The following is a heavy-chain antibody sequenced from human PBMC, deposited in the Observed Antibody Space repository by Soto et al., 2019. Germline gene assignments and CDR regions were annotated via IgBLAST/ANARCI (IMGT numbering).Heavy chain of an antibody. Sequence: QLQLQESGPGLVKPSETLSLTCSVSGGSINSSSYFWGWVRQPPGKGLEWIGSIYYSGSTYYNPSLRSRVPISVDTSKTQFSLKLSSVPAAETAVFYCARHYSSGSRNWFDPWGQGTLVTVSS. V-gene: IGHV4-39*01. CDR3: ARHYSSGSRNWFDP. CDR1: GGSINSSSYF. D-gene: IGHD6-19*01. J-gene: IGHJ5*02. CDR2: IYYSGST.